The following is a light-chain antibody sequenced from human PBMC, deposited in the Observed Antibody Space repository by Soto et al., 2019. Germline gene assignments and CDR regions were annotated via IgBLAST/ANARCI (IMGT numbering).Light chain of an antibody. CDR2: DAP. CDR3: QQYGSSSWT. V-gene: IGKV3-20*01. Sequence: EIVLTQSPGPLSLSPGERATLSCRASQSVSSTYLAWYQQKPGQAPRLLIYDAPNRATGIPDRFSGSGSGTDFTLTISRLEPEDFAVYYCQQYGSSSWTFGQGTKVDIK. CDR1: QSVSSTY. J-gene: IGKJ1*01.